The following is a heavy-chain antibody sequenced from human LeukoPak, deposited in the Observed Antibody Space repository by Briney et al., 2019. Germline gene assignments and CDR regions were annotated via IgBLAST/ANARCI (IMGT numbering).Heavy chain of an antibody. J-gene: IGHJ4*02. CDR3: AKDSWEVGVTAKIDY. CDR2: IRYDGSDK. Sequence: GGSLRLSCAASGFTFSRYGMHWVRQAPGKGLDWVAFIRYDGSDKYYADSVKGRFTISRDNSKNTLNLQMNSLRAEDTAVYYCAKDSWEVGVTAKIDYWGQGTLVTVSS. CDR1: GFTFSRYG. V-gene: IGHV3-30*02. D-gene: IGHD1-26*01.